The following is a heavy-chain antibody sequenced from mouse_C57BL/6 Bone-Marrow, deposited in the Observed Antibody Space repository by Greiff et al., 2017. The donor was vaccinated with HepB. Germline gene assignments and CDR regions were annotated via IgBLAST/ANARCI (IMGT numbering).Heavy chain of an antibody. V-gene: IGHV1-54*01. CDR2: INPGSGGT. D-gene: IGHD2-5*01. J-gene: IGHJ4*01. CDR3: ARYVDYSNYVFYAMDY. CDR1: GYAFTNYL. Sequence: LVESGAELVRPGTSVKVSCKASGYAFTNYLIEWVKQRPGQGLEWIGVINPGSGGTNYNEKFKGKATLTADKSSSTAYMQLSSLTSEDSAVYFCARYVDYSNYVFYAMDYWGQGTSVTVSS.